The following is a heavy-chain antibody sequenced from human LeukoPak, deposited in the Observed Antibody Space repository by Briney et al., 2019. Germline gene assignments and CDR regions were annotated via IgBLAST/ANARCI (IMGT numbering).Heavy chain of an antibody. J-gene: IGHJ4*02. V-gene: IGHV1-8*03. CDR3: ARDSGVPFDY. Sequence: GASVKVSCKASGYTFTSADINWVRQATGQGLEWMGWMNPNSGNTGYAQKFQGRVTITRDTSIRTAYMELSSLRSEDTAVYYCARDSGVPFDYWGQGTLVTVSS. CDR1: GYTFTSAD. D-gene: IGHD2-21*01. CDR2: MNPNSGNT.